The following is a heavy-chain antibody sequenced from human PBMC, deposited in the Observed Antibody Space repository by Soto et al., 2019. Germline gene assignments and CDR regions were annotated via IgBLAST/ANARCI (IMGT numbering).Heavy chain of an antibody. CDR3: ARGITGTKPFDP. CDR1: GYTFTSYA. V-gene: IGHV1-3*01. D-gene: IGHD1-1*01. CDR2: INAGNGNT. J-gene: IGHJ5*02. Sequence: ASVKASCKASGYTFTSYAMHWVHQAPGQRLEWMGWINAGNGNTKYSQKFQGRVTITRDTSASTAYMELSSLRSEDTAVYYCARGITGTKPFDPWGQGTLVTVSS.